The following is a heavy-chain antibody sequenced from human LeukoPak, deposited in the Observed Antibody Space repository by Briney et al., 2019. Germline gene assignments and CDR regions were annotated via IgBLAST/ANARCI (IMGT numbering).Heavy chain of an antibody. V-gene: IGHV1-18*01. CDR2: ISVYNGNT. D-gene: IGHD6-13*01. J-gene: IGHJ4*02. CDR1: GYTFTTHG. CDR3: VRDIGTSPYLHDY. Sequence: ASVKVSCKASGYTFTTHGISWVRQAPGRGLDWMGSISVYNGNTNYAQKFQGRVTMTTDTSTSTAYMEVRTLRFDDTAVYYCVRDIGTSPYLHDYWGQGTLVTVSS.